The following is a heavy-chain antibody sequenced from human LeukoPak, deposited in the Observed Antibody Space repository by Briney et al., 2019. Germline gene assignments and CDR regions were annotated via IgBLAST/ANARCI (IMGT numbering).Heavy chain of an antibody. CDR2: ISGNGSNI. CDR1: LFNFNDYY. CDR3: ARSWGVVVFDY. J-gene: IGHJ4*02. D-gene: IGHD3-16*01. V-gene: IGHV3-11*04. Sequence: GGSLRLSRARSLFNFNDYYMSWIRQAPRKGLEWLAYISGNGSNIYYADSVKGRFIISRDNAENSVYLQMNSLRGEDTALYYCARSWGVVVFDYWGQGTLVTVSS.